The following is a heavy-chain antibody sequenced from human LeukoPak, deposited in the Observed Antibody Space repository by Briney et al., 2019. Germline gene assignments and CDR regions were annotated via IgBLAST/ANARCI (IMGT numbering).Heavy chain of an antibody. CDR3: ARNSGSYLFDY. Sequence: ASVKVSCKASGYTFTSYYMHWVRQAPGQGLEWMGIINPSGGSTSYAQKLQGRVTMTRDTSTSTVYMELSSLRSEDTAVYYCARNSGSYLFDYWGQGTLVTVSS. CDR1: GYTFTSYY. D-gene: IGHD1-26*01. J-gene: IGHJ4*02. CDR2: INPSGGST. V-gene: IGHV1-46*03.